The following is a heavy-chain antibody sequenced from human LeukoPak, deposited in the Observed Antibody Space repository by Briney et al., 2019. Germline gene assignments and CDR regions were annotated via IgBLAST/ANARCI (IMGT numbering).Heavy chain of an antibody. J-gene: IGHJ4*02. CDR1: GGTFSSYA. Sequence: SVKVSCKASGGTFSSYAISWVRQAPGQGLEWMGGIIPIFGTANYAQKFQGRVTITTHESTSTAYMELSSLRSEDTAVYYCAGGYCSSTSCYVPSRYWGQGTLVTVSS. D-gene: IGHD2-2*01. CDR3: AGGYCSSTSCYVPSRY. CDR2: IIPIFGTA. V-gene: IGHV1-69*05.